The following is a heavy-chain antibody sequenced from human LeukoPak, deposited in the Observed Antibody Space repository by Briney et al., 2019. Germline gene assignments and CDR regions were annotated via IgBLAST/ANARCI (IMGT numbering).Heavy chain of an antibody. J-gene: IGHJ4*02. CDR1: GGSISSSSYY. V-gene: IGHV4-39*07. CDR3: ARGYEGYLDY. Sequence: SETLSLTCTVSGGSISSSSYYWGWIRQPPGKGLEWIGEINHIGGTNSDPSVKSRVTMSIDTSKNQFSLKLTSVSAADTAVYYCARGYEGYLDYWGQGTLVTVSS. CDR2: INHIGGT. D-gene: IGHD3-3*01.